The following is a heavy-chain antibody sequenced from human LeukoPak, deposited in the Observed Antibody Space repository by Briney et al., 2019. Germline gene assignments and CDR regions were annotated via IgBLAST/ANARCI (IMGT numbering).Heavy chain of an antibody. Sequence: GGPLRLSCAASGFTFSSYAMSWVRQAPGKGLEWVSAISGSGGSTYYADSVKGRFTISRDNSKNTLYLQMNSLRAEDTAVYYCASGPIVGATTSFDYWGQGTLVTVSS. CDR2: ISGSGGST. CDR1: GFTFSSYA. CDR3: ASGPIVGATTSFDY. J-gene: IGHJ4*02. D-gene: IGHD1-26*01. V-gene: IGHV3-23*01.